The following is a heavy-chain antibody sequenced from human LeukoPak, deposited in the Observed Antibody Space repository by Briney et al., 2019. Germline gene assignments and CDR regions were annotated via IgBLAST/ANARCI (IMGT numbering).Heavy chain of an antibody. J-gene: IGHJ3*02. Sequence: GGSLRLSCTASGFTLSSYETSWVRQAPGKGLEWVSYIDKSASAIYYADSVKGRFTISRDNAKNSLYLQMNSLRAEDTAVYYCARDSGYAFDIWGQGTMVTVSS. V-gene: IGHV3-48*03. CDR2: IDKSASAI. CDR1: GFTLSSYE. D-gene: IGHD1-26*01. CDR3: ARDSGYAFDI.